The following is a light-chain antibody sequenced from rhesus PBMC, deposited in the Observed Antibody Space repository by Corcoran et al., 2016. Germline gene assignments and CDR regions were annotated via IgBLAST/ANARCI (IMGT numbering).Light chain of an antibody. CDR3: QQHNSYPLT. J-gene: IGKJ4*01. V-gene: IGKV1-25*01. CDR1: QGIIKY. Sequence: DIQMTQSPSSLSASVGDTVTITCQASQGIIKYLAWYQQKPGKAPKLVIYDASTLQSGVPSRFSGSGSGTEFTLTISSLPPEDFATSSCQQHNSYPLTFGGGTKVEIK. CDR2: DAS.